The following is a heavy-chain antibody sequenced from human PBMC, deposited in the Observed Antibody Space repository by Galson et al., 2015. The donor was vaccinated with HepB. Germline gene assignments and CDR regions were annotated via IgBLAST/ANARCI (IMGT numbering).Heavy chain of an antibody. D-gene: IGHD6-19*01. CDR2: IIPIFGTA. Sequence: SVKVSCKASGGTFSSYAISWVRQAPGQGLEWMGGIIPIFGTANYAQKFQGRVTITADESTSTAYMELSSLRSEDTAVYYCARDRYSSGRLDGMDAWGQGTTVTVSS. V-gene: IGHV1-69*13. J-gene: IGHJ6*02. CDR1: GGTFSSYA. CDR3: ARDRYSSGRLDGMDA.